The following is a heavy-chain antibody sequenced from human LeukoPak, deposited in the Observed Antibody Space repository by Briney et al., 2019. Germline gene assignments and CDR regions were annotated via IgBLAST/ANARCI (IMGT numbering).Heavy chain of an antibody. CDR1: GYTFTSYY. CDR2: INPSGGST. V-gene: IGHV1-46*01. D-gene: IGHD3-3*01. CDR3: ARGAGLRFLEWPPPNYYYYYMDV. Sequence: ASVKVSCKASGYTFTSYYMHWVRQAPGQGLEWMGIINPSGGSTSYAQKFQGRVTMTRDTSTSTVYMELSSLRSEDTAVYYCARGAGLRFLEWPPPNYYYYYMDVWGKGTTVTVSS. J-gene: IGHJ6*03.